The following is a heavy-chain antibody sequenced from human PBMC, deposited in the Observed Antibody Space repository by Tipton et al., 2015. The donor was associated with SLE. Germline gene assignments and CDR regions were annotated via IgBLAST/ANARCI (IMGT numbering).Heavy chain of an antibody. CDR2: LSYDGSNE. D-gene: IGHD5-12*01. CDR1: GFSLSTYG. CDR3: ATYAAEGEWLISAEGNYYYHYMDV. J-gene: IGHJ6*03. Sequence: SLRLSCAASGFSLSTYGLQWVRQAPGKGLEWVAFLSYDGSNEYYADSAKGRFTISRDNSKNTLYLQMDSLRAEDTAVYYCATYAAEGEWLISAEGNYYYHYMDVWGKGTTVTVSS. V-gene: IGHV3-30-3*01.